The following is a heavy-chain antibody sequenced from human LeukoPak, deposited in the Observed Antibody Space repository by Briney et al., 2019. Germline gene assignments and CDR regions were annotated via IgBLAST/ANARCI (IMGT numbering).Heavy chain of an antibody. Sequence: GGSLRLSCAPSGFTFDDYAMHLGRQAPGRGLWWVSGISWKSGSIGYADSVQGRFTISRDHAKNSLYLQMNSLRAEDTALYYCAKESSYCSSTSCYSGSFDYWGQGTLVTVSS. J-gene: IGHJ4*02. V-gene: IGHV3-9*01. CDR3: AKESSYCSSTSCYSGSFDY. D-gene: IGHD2-2*02. CDR1: GFTFDDYA. CDR2: ISWKSGSI.